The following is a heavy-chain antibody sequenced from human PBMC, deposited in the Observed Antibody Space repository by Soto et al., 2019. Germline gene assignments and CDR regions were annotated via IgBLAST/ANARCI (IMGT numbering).Heavy chain of an antibody. V-gene: IGHV4-34*01. CDR3: AGVAAAGINYSYFGMDV. J-gene: IGHJ6*02. D-gene: IGHD6-13*01. CDR1: GGSFSGYY. Sequence: SQTLSLTCAVSGGSFSGYYWSCIRQPPGKGLEWIGEIDHSGSTNYNPSLKSRVTISVDTSKNQFSLKLSSVTAADTAVYYCAGVAAAGINYSYFGMDVWGQGTTVTVSS. CDR2: IDHSGST.